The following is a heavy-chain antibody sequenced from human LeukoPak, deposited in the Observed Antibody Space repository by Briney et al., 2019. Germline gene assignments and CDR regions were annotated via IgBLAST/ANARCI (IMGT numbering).Heavy chain of an antibody. CDR3: ARGPYYDTSGPDY. Sequence: GGSLRLSCTASGFTFSSYWMGWVRQAPGKGLEWVANMNQNGGERNYVGSVKGRFTISRDNAKNSLYLQMNSLRAEDTAVYYCARGPYYDTSGPDYWGQGTLVTVSS. J-gene: IGHJ4*02. D-gene: IGHD3-22*01. CDR1: GFTFSSYW. V-gene: IGHV3-7*04. CDR2: MNQNGGER.